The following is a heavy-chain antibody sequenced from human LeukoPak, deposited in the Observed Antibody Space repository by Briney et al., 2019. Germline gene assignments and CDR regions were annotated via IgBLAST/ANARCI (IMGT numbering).Heavy chain of an antibody. V-gene: IGHV3-30*18. CDR3: AKDSIGDYEGVFDY. D-gene: IGHD4-17*01. J-gene: IGHJ4*02. CDR1: GFTVSSNY. Sequence: GGSLRLSCAASGFTVSSNYMSWVRQAPGKGLEWVAVISYDGSNKYYADSVKGRFTISRDNAKNTLYLQMNSLRAEDTAVYYCAKDSIGDYEGVFDYWGQGTLVTVSS. CDR2: ISYDGSNK.